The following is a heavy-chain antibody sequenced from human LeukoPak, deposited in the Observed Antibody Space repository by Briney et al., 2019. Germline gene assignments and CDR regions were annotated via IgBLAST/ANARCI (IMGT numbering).Heavy chain of an antibody. Sequence: SETLSLTCTVSGGSISSSSYYWGWIRQPPGKGLEWIGYIYYSGSTYYNPSLKSRVTISVDTSKNQFSLKLSSVTAADTAVYYCARSTMVRGVPIRWFDPWGQGTLVTVSS. V-gene: IGHV4-30-4*08. J-gene: IGHJ5*02. CDR1: GGSISSSSYY. CDR2: IYYSGST. D-gene: IGHD3-10*01. CDR3: ARSTMVRGVPIRWFDP.